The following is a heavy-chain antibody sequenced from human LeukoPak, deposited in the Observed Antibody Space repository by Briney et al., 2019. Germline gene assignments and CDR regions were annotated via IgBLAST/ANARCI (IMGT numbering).Heavy chain of an antibody. Sequence: SETLSLTCTVSNGSISSYYWSWIRQSPGKGLEWIGSIYYSGSTNYNPSLKSRVAIYIDTSKKQFSLKLSSVTAADTAVYYCARDSTYYGSESYYKGRFDFWGQGTLVTVSS. CDR3: ARDSTYYGSESYYKGRFDF. CDR2: IYYSGST. V-gene: IGHV4-59*01. J-gene: IGHJ4*02. D-gene: IGHD3-10*01. CDR1: NGSISSYY.